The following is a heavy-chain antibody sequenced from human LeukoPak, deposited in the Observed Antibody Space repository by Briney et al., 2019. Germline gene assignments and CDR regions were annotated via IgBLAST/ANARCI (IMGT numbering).Heavy chain of an antibody. D-gene: IGHD2-15*01. J-gene: IGHJ3*02. CDR3: ARHRSGGSQDDAFDI. V-gene: IGHV3-7*01. CDR2: IKQDGSEK. Sequence: GSLRLSCAASGFTFRIYAMSWVRQAPGKGLEWVADIKQDGSEKYYVDSVKGRFTISRQNAKNSLFLQMNSLRAEDTAVYYCARHRSGGSQDDAFDIWGQGTMVTVSS. CDR1: GFTFRIYA.